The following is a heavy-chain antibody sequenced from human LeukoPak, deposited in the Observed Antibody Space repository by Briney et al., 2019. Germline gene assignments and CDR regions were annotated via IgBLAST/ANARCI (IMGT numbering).Heavy chain of an antibody. D-gene: IGHD5-12*01. CDR1: GFTFTSSA. J-gene: IGHJ4*02. CDR3: AAALSQTDSGYDALDY. V-gene: IGHV1-58*02. CDR2: MVVSSGNT. Sequence: GASVKVSCKASGFTFTSSAMQWVRQARGQRLEWIGWMVVSSGNTNYAQKFQERVTITRDMSTSTAYMELSSLRSEDTAVYYCAAALSQTDSGYDALDYWGQGTLVTVSS.